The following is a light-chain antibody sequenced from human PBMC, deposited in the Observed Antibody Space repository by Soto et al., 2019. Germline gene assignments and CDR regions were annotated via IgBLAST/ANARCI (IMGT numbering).Light chain of an antibody. J-gene: IGKJ1*01. CDR1: QSISTS. Sequence: DTQMTQSPSTQSASVGDRVTITCRASQSISTSMAWYQQRPGTAPKLLIYKTSTLESGVPSRFSGSGSGTEFTLTISSLQPDDFATYYCQQYNTYSPTFGQGTKVEVK. CDR3: QQYNTYSPT. V-gene: IGKV1-5*03. CDR2: KTS.